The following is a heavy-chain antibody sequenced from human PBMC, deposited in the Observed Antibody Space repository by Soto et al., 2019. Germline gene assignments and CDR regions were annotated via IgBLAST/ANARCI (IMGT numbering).Heavy chain of an antibody. Sequence: SETLSLTCTVSGGSISSSYWSWIRQPPGKGLEWLAYIYDDGSANYNPSRKSRSSMSLDMSKNQFSLKLTSMTAADTAVYYCAGDKYCSGGSCRKNWFDPWGQGTLVTVSS. CDR1: GGSISSSY. J-gene: IGHJ5*02. CDR3: AGDKYCSGGSCRKNWFDP. CDR2: IYDDGSA. D-gene: IGHD2-15*01. V-gene: IGHV4-59*01.